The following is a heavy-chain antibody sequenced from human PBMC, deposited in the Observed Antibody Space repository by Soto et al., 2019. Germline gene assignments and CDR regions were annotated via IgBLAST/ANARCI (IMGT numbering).Heavy chain of an antibody. Sequence: QVQLVQSGAEVKKPGASVKVSCMASGYTFTSYAMHWVRQAPGQRLEWMGWINAGNGNTKYSQKFQGRVTITRDTSANTAYMELSSLRSEDTAVYYCARGPGGPDGPGDYWGQGTLVTVSS. CDR3: ARGPGGPDGPGDY. CDR1: GYTFTSYA. V-gene: IGHV1-3*01. CDR2: INAGNGNT. D-gene: IGHD2-15*01. J-gene: IGHJ4*02.